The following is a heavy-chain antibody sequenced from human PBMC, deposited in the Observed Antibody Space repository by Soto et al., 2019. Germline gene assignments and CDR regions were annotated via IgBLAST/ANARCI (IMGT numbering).Heavy chain of an antibody. CDR2: IYHSGST. Sequence: SETLSLTCAVSGYSISSGYYWGWIRQPPGKGLEWIGSIYHSGSTYYNPSLKSRVTISVDTSKNQFSLKLSSVTAADTAVYYCARVLRFGELLLGSYYYYGMDVWGQGTTVTVSS. V-gene: IGHV4-38-2*01. J-gene: IGHJ6*02. CDR3: ARVLRFGELLLGSYYYYGMDV. CDR1: GYSISSGYY. D-gene: IGHD3-10*01.